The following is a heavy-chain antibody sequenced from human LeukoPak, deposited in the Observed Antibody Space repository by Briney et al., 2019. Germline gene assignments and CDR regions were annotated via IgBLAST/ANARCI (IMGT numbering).Heavy chain of an antibody. CDR2: IKQDGSEK. Sequence: PGGSLRLSCAASGFTFSSYWMSWVRQAPGKGLEWVANIKQDGSEKYYVDSVKGRFTISRDNAKNSLYLQMNSLRAEDTAVYYCAKAVGRGSSPAFDSWGQGTLVTVSS. D-gene: IGHD6-6*01. J-gene: IGHJ4*02. CDR3: AKAVGRGSSPAFDS. CDR1: GFTFSSYW. V-gene: IGHV3-7*01.